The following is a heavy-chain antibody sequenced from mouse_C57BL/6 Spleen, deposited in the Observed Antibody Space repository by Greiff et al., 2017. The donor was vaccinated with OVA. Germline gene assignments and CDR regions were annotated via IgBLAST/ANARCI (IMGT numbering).Heavy chain of an antibody. J-gene: IGHJ4*01. Sequence: EVQLQQSGPELVKPGASVKISCKASGYTFTDYYMNWVKQSHGKSLEWIGDINPNNGGTSYNQKFKGKATLTVDKSSSTAYMELRSLTSEDSAVYYCARNSSGYPLYAMDYWGQGTSVTVSS. CDR1: GYTFTDYY. V-gene: IGHV1-26*01. D-gene: IGHD3-2*02. CDR2: INPNNGGT. CDR3: ARNSSGYPLYAMDY.